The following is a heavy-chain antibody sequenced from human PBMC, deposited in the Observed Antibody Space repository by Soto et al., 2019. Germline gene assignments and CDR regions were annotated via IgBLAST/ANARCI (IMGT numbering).Heavy chain of an antibody. CDR1: GVSVSDNY. CDR2: IYSDGTT. V-gene: IGHV3-66*01. CDR3: ARDTHSGWRSDW. J-gene: IGHJ4*02. Sequence: EVQLVESGGGLVQAGGSLRLSCAPFGVSVSDNYMAWVRQGPGKGLEWISVIYSDGTTYHSDSVKDRFIASRDNSQHTFYRQMNHLRVEDTAVYYCARDTHSGWRSDWGGQGTLVTVAS. D-gene: IGHD6-19*01.